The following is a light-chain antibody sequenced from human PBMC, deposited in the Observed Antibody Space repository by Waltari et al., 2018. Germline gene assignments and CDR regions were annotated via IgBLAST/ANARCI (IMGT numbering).Light chain of an antibody. CDR3: QQARSLPWT. Sequence: DIQMTQSPSSVSASVGDTVTISCRAPQDLSSWLAWYQQKPGTAPKVLIYGASILQSGVPSRFSGSGSGTEFTLSINNLQPEDSATYYCQQARSLPWTFGRGTKVEVK. CDR2: GAS. CDR1: QDLSSW. J-gene: IGKJ1*01. V-gene: IGKV1-12*01.